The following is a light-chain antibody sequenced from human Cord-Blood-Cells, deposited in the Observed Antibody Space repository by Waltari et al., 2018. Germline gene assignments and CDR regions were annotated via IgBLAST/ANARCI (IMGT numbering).Light chain of an antibody. Sequence: QSALTQPASVSGSPGQSITISCTGTSCDVGSYTLVPWYQQHPGKAPKLMIYEGSKRPSGVSNRFSGSKSGNTASLTISGLQAEDEADYYCCSYAGSSTVVFGGGTKLTVL. CDR3: CSYAGSSTVV. J-gene: IGLJ2*01. CDR1: SCDVGSYTL. V-gene: IGLV2-23*01. CDR2: EGS.